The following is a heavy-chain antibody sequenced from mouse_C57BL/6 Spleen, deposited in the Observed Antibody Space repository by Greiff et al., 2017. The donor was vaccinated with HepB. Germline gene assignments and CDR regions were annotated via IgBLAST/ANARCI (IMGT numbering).Heavy chain of an antibody. CDR2: IHPNSGST. CDR3: ARPDSSGYAWFAY. CDR1: GYTFTSYW. V-gene: IGHV1-64*01. J-gene: IGHJ3*01. Sequence: QVQLQQPGAELVKPGASVKLSCKASGYTFTSYWMHWVKQRPGQGLEWIGMIHPNSGSTNYNEKFKSKATLTVDKSSSTAYMQLSSLTSEDSAVYYCARPDSSGYAWFAYWGQGTLVTVSA. D-gene: IGHD3-2*02.